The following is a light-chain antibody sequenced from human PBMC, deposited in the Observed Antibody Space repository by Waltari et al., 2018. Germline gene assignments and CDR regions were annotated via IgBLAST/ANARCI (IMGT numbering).Light chain of an antibody. V-gene: IGKV4-1*01. J-gene: IGKJ1*01. CDR2: WAS. CDR3: QQYYSTPPA. Sequence: DIVVTQSPDSVAVSLGERATINCKSSQSVLYRSNNINYLAWYQQKPGQPPRLLIYWASTRESGVPDRFSGSGSGTDFTLTINTLQAEDMAVYYCQQYYSTPPAFGQGTRVEI. CDR1: QSVLYRSNNINY.